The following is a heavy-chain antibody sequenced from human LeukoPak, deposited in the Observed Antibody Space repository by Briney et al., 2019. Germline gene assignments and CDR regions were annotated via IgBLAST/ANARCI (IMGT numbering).Heavy chain of an antibody. CDR3: ARGDYYDSSGYYVDAFDI. V-gene: IGHV3-7*05. CDR2: IKQDGSAK. Sequence: GGSLRLSCAASGFTLSSYWMSWVRQAPGKGLEWVANIKQDGSAKYYVDSVKGRFTISRDNAKNSLYLQINSLRVEDTAVYYCARGDYYDSSGYYVDAFDIWGQGTMVTVSS. CDR1: GFTLSSYW. D-gene: IGHD3-22*01. J-gene: IGHJ3*02.